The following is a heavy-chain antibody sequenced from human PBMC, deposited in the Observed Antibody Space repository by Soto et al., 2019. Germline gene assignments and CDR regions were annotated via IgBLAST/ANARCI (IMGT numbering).Heavy chain of an antibody. CDR3: ARGSYYYDSSGYYFGSYWFDP. CDR2: IIPILGIA. D-gene: IGHD3-22*01. J-gene: IGHJ5*02. CDR1: GGTFSSYT. Sequence: SVKVSCKASGGTFSSYTICWVRQAPGQGLEWMGRIIPILGIANYAQKFQGRVTITADKSTSTAYMELSSLRSEDTAVYYCARGSYYYDSSGYYFGSYWFDPWGQGTLVTVSS. V-gene: IGHV1-69*02.